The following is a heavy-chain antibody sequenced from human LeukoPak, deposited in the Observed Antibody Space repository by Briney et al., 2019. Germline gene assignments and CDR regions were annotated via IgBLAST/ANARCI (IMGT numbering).Heavy chain of an antibody. D-gene: IGHD3-10*01. CDR1: GGSISSGGYY. CDR3: ARSELLWFGGVNSGFDY. CDR2: IYHSGST. J-gene: IGHJ4*02. Sequence: SQTLSLTCTVSGGSISSGGYYWSWIRQPPGKGLEWIGYIYHSGSTYYNPSLKSRVTISLDTSKIQFSLKLSSVTAADTAVYYCARSELLWFGGVNSGFDYWGQGTLVTASS. V-gene: IGHV4-30-2*02.